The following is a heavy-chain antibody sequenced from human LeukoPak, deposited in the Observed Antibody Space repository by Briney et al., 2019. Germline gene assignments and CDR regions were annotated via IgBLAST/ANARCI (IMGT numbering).Heavy chain of an antibody. CDR1: GVTFSSYA. CDR2: GSGSGGST. Sequence: GGSLRLSCAASGVTFSSYAMSWVRQAPGQGREWGAAGSGSGGSTYYADSVKGRFTISRDNSKNTLYLQMNSLRAEDTAVYYCAKVSGGGLYYDGMDVWGQGTTVTVSS. J-gene: IGHJ6*02. V-gene: IGHV3-23*01. D-gene: IGHD1-14*01. CDR3: AKVSGGGLYYDGMDV.